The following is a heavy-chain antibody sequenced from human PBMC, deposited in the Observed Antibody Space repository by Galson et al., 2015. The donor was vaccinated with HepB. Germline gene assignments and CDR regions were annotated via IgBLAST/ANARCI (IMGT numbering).Heavy chain of an antibody. CDR3: GRGIRNQLFSDY. V-gene: IGHV1-8*01. D-gene: IGHD1-14*01. CDR1: GYTFSSYD. J-gene: IGHJ4*02. CDR2: MNPNSGNT. Sequence: SVKVSCKASGYTFSSYDVTWVRQASGQGPEWMGWMNPNSGNTGFAPEFRGRVTLTADISMNTAYMELGGLTSEDTAVYYCGRGIRNQLFSDYWGQGSQVSGSS.